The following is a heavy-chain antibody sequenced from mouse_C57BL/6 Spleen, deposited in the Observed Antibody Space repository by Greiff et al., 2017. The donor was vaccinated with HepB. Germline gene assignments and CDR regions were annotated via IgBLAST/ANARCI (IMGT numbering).Heavy chain of an antibody. CDR3: ARHDGYYVYFDV. CDR1: GYTFTSYW. CDR2: IYPGSGST. J-gene: IGHJ1*03. Sequence: QVQLQQPGAELVKPGASVKMSCKASGYTFTSYWITWVKQRPGQGLEWIGDIYPGSGSTNYNEKFKSKATLTVDTSSSTAYMQLSSLTSEDSAVYYCARHDGYYVYFDVWGTGTTVTVSS. D-gene: IGHD2-3*01. V-gene: IGHV1-55*01.